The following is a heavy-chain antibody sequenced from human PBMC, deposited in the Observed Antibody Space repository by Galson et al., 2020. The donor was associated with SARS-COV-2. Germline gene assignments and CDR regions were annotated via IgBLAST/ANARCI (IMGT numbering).Heavy chain of an antibody. Sequence: SVKVSCKTSGVTFNSYTINWVRQAPGQGLEWMGRFIPTLGVANYAQRFQGRVTITADTSTSTGYLEMRSLRSEDTAVYYCSEGYHSGSYLMGDYWGQGTLVTVSS. CDR1: GVTFNSYT. CDR2: FIPTLGVA. CDR3: SEGYHSGSYLMGDY. D-gene: IGHD1-26*01. J-gene: IGHJ4*02. V-gene: IGHV1-69*02.